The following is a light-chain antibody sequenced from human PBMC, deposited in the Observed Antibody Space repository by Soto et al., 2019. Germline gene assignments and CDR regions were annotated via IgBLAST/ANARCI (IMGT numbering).Light chain of an antibody. J-gene: IGKJ1*01. V-gene: IGKV1-39*01. CDR3: QQTYSALWT. Sequence: DLQMTQSPSSLSASVGDRVTISCRASQTITTYLNWYQQKPGKAPKLLIYAASSLQRGVPSRFSGSGSGKDFTLTISSLQPEDFAAYYCQQTYSALWTCGQGTKLEIK. CDR2: AAS. CDR1: QTITTY.